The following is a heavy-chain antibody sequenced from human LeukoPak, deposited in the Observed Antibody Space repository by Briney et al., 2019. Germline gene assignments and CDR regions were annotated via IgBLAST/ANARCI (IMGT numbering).Heavy chain of an antibody. CDR2: ISNSGANT. J-gene: IGHJ4*02. CDR3: AKAGEEMDAILGYFDF. V-gene: IGHV3-23*01. D-gene: IGHD5-24*01. Sequence: GGSLRLSCAASGFTFKNYVMTCVRQAPGKGLEWVSTISNSGANTYYADSVKGRFTISRDNSKNTLYLQMNSLRAEDTAVYYCAKAGEEMDAILGYFDFWGQGTLVAVSS. CDR1: GFTFKNYV.